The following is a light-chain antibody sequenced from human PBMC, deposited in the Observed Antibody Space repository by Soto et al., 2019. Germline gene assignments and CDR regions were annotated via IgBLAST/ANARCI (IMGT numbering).Light chain of an antibody. CDR2: TAS. CDR3: QQSYSTPFT. CDR1: QSISGY. Sequence: DIQMTQSPSSLSASVGDRVTITCRASQSISGYLNWYQQKPGKAPTLLIYTASSLQSGVPSRFSGSGSGTDFTLTISSLQPEDFATYSCQQSYSTPFTFGPGTKVDI. J-gene: IGKJ3*01. V-gene: IGKV1-39*01.